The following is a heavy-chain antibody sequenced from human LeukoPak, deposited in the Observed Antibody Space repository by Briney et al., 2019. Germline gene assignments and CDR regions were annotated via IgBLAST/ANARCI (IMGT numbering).Heavy chain of an antibody. J-gene: IGHJ6*03. CDR3: ARDEIVVVPAAMDYYYYMDV. D-gene: IGHD2-2*01. V-gene: IGHV3-74*01. CDR1: GFTFSNYW. Sequence: PGGSLRLSCAASGFTFSNYWLHWVRQAPGKGLVWVSRIDANAKTTSYADSVKGRFTISTDNAKKTLYLQMNSLRVEDTAVYYCARDEIVVVPAAMDYYYYMDVWGKGTTVTVSS. CDR2: IDANAKTT.